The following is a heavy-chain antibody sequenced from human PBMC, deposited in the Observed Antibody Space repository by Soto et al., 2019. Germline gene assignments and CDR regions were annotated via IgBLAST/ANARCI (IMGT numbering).Heavy chain of an antibody. CDR3: ARVTGRYYYGMDV. CDR2: IYYDGNT. D-gene: IGHD2-21*02. CDR1: GGSITSSSHY. V-gene: IGHV4-39*01. Sequence: SETLSLTCTVSGGSITSSSHYWGWIRQPPGKGLECIANIYYDGNTYYNPSLKSRVTISLDTSKNQFSLRLNSVTAADTAVYYCARVTGRYYYGMDVWGQGTTVTVSS. J-gene: IGHJ6*02.